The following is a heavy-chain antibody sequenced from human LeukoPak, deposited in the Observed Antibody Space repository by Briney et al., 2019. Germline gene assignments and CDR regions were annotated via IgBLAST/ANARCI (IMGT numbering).Heavy chain of an antibody. J-gene: IGHJ3*02. CDR2: MNPNSGNT. Sequence: GASVKVSCKASGYTFTSYDINWVRQATGQGLEWMGWMNPNSGNTGYAQKFQGGVTMTRNTSISTAYMELSSLRSEDTAVYYCARFEPDYDFWSGPTLLDAFDIWGQGTMVTVSS. CDR1: GYTFTSYD. D-gene: IGHD3-3*01. V-gene: IGHV1-8*01. CDR3: ARFEPDYDFWSGPTLLDAFDI.